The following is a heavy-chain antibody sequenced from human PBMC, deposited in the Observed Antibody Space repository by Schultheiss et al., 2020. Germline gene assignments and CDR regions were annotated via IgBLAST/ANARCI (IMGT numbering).Heavy chain of an antibody. D-gene: IGHD6-6*01. CDR1: GFTFSSYA. V-gene: IGHV3-21*01. Sequence: GGSLRLSCAASGFTFSSYAMSWVRQAPGKGLEWVSAISSSSSYIYYADSVKGRFTISRDNAKNSLYLQMNSLRAEDTAVYYCARRGSGYSSSSNAFDIWGQGTMVTVSS. CDR2: ISSSSSYI. J-gene: IGHJ3*02. CDR3: ARRGSGYSSSSNAFDI.